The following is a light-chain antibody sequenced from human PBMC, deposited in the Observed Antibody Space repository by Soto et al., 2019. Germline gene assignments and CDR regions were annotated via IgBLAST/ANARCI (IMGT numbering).Light chain of an antibody. CDR3: LRVCLCLRT. CDR2: SAS. Sequence: EIQMFLNHSSVSASVGDRVTITCRARQGIGVRLAWFQQKPGKAPQLLIQSASSLQSGFPSRFSGCVSGTYFILSIDCLQPEDFASDYCLRVCLCLRTFGHGTNV. J-gene: IGKJ1*01. CDR1: QGIGVR. V-gene: IGKV1-12*01.